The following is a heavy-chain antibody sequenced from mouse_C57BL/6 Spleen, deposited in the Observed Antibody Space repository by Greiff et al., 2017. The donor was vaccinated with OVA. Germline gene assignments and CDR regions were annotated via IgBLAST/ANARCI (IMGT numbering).Heavy chain of an antibody. J-gene: IGHJ3*01. Sequence: VQLQQPGAELVKPGASVKLSCKASGYTFTSYWMHWVKQRPGQGLEWIGMIHPNSGSTNDNEKFKSKATLTVDKSSSTAYMQLSSLTSEDSAVYYCARPAYYSNYLFAYWGQGTLVTVSA. CDR1: GYTFTSYW. CDR3: ARPAYYSNYLFAY. CDR2: IHPNSGST. V-gene: IGHV1-64*01. D-gene: IGHD2-5*01.